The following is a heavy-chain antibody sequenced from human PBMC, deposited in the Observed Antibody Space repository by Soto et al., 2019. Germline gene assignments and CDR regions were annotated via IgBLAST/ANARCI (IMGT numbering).Heavy chain of an antibody. CDR2: IRSEGSST. CDR1: GFIFSNYW. D-gene: IGHD6-19*01. V-gene: IGHV3-74*01. J-gene: IGHJ2*01. Sequence: EVQLVESGGGLVQPGGSLRLSCAASGFIFSNYWMYWVRQAPGKGLVWVSRIRSEGSSTRYADSVKGRFTISRDNARNSLYPQLNSRRAEDTAVYYCAREGVAVAGTVWYFGLWGRGALVTVSS. CDR3: AREGVAVAGTVWYFGL.